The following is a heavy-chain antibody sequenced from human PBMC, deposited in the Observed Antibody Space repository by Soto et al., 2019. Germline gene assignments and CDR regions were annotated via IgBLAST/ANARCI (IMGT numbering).Heavy chain of an antibody. CDR2: ISGSGGST. Sequence: GGSLRLSCAASGFTFSSYAMSWVRQAPGKGLEWVSAISGSGGSTYYADSVKGRFTISRDNSKNTLYLQMNSLRAEDTAVYYCAKAIRGDDSSGYYLKTYYYGMDVWGQGTTVTVSS. J-gene: IGHJ6*02. CDR1: GFTFSSYA. V-gene: IGHV3-23*01. CDR3: AKAIRGDDSSGYYLKTYYYGMDV. D-gene: IGHD3-22*01.